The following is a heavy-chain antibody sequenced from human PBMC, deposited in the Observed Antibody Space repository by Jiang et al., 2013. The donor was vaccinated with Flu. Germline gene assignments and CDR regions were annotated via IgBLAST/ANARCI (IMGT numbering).Heavy chain of an antibody. Sequence: GLEWMGWINTNTGNPTYAQGFTGRFVFSLDTSVSTAYLQISSLKAEDTAVYYCAIIEYSSSSYYYGMDVWGQGTTVTVSS. CDR2: INTNTGNP. V-gene: IGHV7-4-1*02. CDR3: AIIEYSSSSYYYGMDV. J-gene: IGHJ6*02. D-gene: IGHD6-6*01.